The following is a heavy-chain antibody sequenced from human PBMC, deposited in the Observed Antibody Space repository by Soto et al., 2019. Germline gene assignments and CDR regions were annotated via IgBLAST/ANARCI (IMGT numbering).Heavy chain of an antibody. Sequence: SETVSLTCTVSGGSLSSGSHYWSWLRQAPGKGLYLIAYIYHTGSPRYNPSLKSRVTISVDVSENQVSLRLDSVTAADTAMYYCARDRSDILNSFDVFDIWGHAAMVT. D-gene: IGHD3-9*01. CDR1: GGSLSSGSHY. J-gene: IGHJ3*02. CDR3: ARDRSDILNSFDVFDI. CDR2: IYHTGSP. V-gene: IGHV4-61*01.